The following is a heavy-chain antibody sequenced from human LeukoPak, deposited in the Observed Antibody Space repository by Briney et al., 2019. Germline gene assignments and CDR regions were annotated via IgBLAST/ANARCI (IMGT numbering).Heavy chain of an antibody. CDR3: ARAAEDTAMVYGSFTYYMDV. CDR1: GFTVSSNY. D-gene: IGHD5-18*01. J-gene: IGHJ6*03. Sequence: GGSLRLSCAASGFTVSSNYMSWGRQAPGKGLGWGSVIYSGGSTYYADSVKGRFTISRDNSKNTLYLQMNSLRAEDTAVYYCARAAEDTAMVYGSFTYYMDVWGKGTRVTVSS. CDR2: IYSGGST. V-gene: IGHV3-53*01.